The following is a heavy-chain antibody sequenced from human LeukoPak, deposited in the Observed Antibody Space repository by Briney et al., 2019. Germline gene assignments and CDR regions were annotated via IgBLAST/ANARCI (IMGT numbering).Heavy chain of an antibody. CDR2: IRSKAYGGTT. CDR3: TREGYYYDSSGYYGYYYYYMDV. D-gene: IGHD3-22*01. Sequence: GGSLRLSCTASGFTFGDYAMSWFRQAPGKGLEWVGFIRSKAYGGTTEYAASVKGRFTISRDDSKSIAYLQMNSLKTEGTAVYYCTREGYYYDSSGYYGYYYYYMDVWGKGTTVTVSS. CDR1: GFTFGDYA. J-gene: IGHJ6*03. V-gene: IGHV3-49*03.